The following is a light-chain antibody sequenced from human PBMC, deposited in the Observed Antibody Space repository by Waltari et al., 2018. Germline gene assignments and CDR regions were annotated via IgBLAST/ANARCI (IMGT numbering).Light chain of an antibody. CDR2: GAS. Sequence: EIVLTQSPGTLSLSPGERATLSCRARQTVTRSDLAWYQQKAGQAPRLLIYGASTRATGIPDRFSGSESGTDFTLTISRLEPDDFAVYYCQQYGSSPNTFGQGTKLEI. CDR1: QTVTRSD. J-gene: IGKJ2*01. CDR3: QQYGSSPNT. V-gene: IGKV3-20*01.